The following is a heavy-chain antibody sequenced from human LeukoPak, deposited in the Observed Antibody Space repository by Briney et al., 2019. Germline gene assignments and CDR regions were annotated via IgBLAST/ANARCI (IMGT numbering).Heavy chain of an antibody. CDR1: GYTFTSYG. J-gene: IGHJ4*02. D-gene: IGHD3-22*01. CDR2: ISAYNGNT. V-gene: IGHV1-18*01. Sequence: ASVKVSCKASGYTFTSYGISWVRQAPGQGLGLMGWISAYNGNTNYAQKLQGRVTMTTDTSTSTAYLKLRRLRSDATAVYYSARDFDSDSSGIDYWGQGTLVTVSS. CDR3: ARDFDSDSSGIDY.